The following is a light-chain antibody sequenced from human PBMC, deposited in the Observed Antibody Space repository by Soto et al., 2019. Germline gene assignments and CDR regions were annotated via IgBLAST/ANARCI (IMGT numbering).Light chain of an antibody. J-gene: IGKJ4*01. CDR2: AAS. CDR3: QKYNSAPP. Sequence: DIQMTQSPSSLSASVGDRVTITCRASQGISNYLAWYQQKPGKVPKLLIYAASTLQSGVPSRFSGSGSGTDFPLTISRLQHEDVATYYCQKYNSAPPFGRGTKVEIK. V-gene: IGKV1-27*01. CDR1: QGISNY.